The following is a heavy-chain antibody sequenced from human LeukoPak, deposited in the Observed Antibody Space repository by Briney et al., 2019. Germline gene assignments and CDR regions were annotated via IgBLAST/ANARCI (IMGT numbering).Heavy chain of an antibody. J-gene: IGHJ4*02. CDR2: IYYSGSA. V-gene: IGHV4-59*01. CDR3: AGSFGSGNYFDY. Sequence: SETLSLTCTVPGGSISSYYWSWIRQPPGKGLQWIAYIYYSGSANHNPSLKSRVTMSIDTSKNQFSLKLSSVTAADTAVYYCAGSFGSGNYFDYWGQGTLVTVSS. D-gene: IGHD3-10*01. CDR1: GGSISSYY.